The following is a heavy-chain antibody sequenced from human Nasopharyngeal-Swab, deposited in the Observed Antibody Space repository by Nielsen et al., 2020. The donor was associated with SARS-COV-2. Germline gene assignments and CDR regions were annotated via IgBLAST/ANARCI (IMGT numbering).Heavy chain of an antibody. V-gene: IGHV3-23*01. Sequence: GGSLRLSCAASGFTFSSFAMSWVRQAPGKGLEWVSGISGSGGSTYYADSVKGRFTISRDNSKNTLYLQMNSLRAEDTAVYYCAKDLPITVGDCYGLDVWGQGTTVTVSS. CDR3: AKDLPITVGDCYGLDV. D-gene: IGHD2-21*02. CDR2: ISGSGGST. CDR1: GFTFSSFA. J-gene: IGHJ6*02.